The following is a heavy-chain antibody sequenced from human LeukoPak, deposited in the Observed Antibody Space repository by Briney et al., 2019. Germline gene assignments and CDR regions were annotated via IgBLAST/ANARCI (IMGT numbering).Heavy chain of an antibody. CDR3: ARERGYGMDV. J-gene: IGHJ6*02. Sequence: SETLSLTCTVSGGSISSYYWSWIRQPPGKGLEWIGYIYYSGSTNYNPTLKSRVTISVDTSKNQFSLKLSSVTAADTAVYYCARERGYGMDVWGQGTTVTVSS. CDR1: GGSISSYY. V-gene: IGHV4-59*01. CDR2: IYYSGST.